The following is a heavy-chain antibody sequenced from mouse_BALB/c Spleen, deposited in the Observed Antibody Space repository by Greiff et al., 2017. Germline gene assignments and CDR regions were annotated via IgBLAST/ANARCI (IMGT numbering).Heavy chain of an antibody. CDR2: ISYDGSN. V-gene: IGHV3-6*02. CDR3: ARKDYGYDAMDY. J-gene: IGHJ4*01. CDR1: GYSITSGYY. D-gene: IGHD1-2*01. Sequence: EVQLVESGPGLVKPSQSLSLTCSVTGYSITSGYYWNWIRQFPGNKLEWMGYISYDGSNNYNPSLKNRISITRDTSKNQFFLKLNSVTTEDTATYYCARKDYGYDAMDYWGQGTSVTVSS.